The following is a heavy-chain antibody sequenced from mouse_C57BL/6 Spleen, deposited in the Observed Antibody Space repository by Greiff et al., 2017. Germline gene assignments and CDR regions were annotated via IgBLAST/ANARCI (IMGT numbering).Heavy chain of an antibody. D-gene: IGHD4-1*01. CDR1: GFTFSSYA. CDR2: ISDGGSYT. V-gene: IGHV5-4*01. Sequence: DVKLVESGGGLVKPGGSLKLSCAASGFTFSSYAMSWVRQTPEKRLEWVATISDGGSYTYYPDNVKGRFTISRDNAKNNLYLQMSHLKSEGTAMYYCARDRTGSDYWGQGTTLTVSS. CDR3: ARDRTGSDY. J-gene: IGHJ2*01.